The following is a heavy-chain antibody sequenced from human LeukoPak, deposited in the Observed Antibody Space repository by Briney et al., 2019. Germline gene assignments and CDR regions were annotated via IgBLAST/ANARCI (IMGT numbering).Heavy chain of an antibody. CDR1: GFTFSSYA. CDR3: AKDSYSKGDF. Sequence: PGGSLRLSCAASGFTFSSYAMSWVRQAPGKGLEWVSAISGSGGSTYYADSVKGRSTISRDNAKNSLYLQMNSLRAEDTAVYYCAKDSYSKGDFWGQGVLVTVSS. J-gene: IGHJ4*02. V-gene: IGHV3-23*01. D-gene: IGHD6-13*01. CDR2: ISGSGGST.